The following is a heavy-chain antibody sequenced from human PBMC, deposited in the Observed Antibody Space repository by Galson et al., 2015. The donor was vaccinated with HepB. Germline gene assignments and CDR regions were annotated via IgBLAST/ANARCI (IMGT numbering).Heavy chain of an antibody. CDR3: ARDFLQYPKAAAGTGDAFDI. Sequence: SLRLSCAASGFTFSSYAMHWVRQAPGKGLEWVAVISHDGSNKYYADSVKGRFTISRDNSKNTLYLQMNSLRAEDTAVYYCARDFLQYPKAAAGTGDAFDIWGQGTMVTVSS. V-gene: IGHV3-30*04. CDR2: ISHDGSNK. D-gene: IGHD6-13*01. CDR1: GFTFSSYA. J-gene: IGHJ3*02.